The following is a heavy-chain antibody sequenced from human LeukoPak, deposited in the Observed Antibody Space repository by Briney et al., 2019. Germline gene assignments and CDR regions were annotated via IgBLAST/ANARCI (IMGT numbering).Heavy chain of an antibody. CDR2: IKGDGSAT. CDR1: EFNFETYW. Sequence: PGGSLRLSCVASEFNFETYWMTWVRQAPGKGLEWVGNIKGDGSATYYVDSVKGRFAISRDNAKNSLFLQMNSLRVEDTAMYYCARHAVGATPGIAFDIWGQGTMVTVSS. J-gene: IGHJ3*02. V-gene: IGHV3-7*03. CDR3: ARHAVGATPGIAFDI. D-gene: IGHD1-26*01.